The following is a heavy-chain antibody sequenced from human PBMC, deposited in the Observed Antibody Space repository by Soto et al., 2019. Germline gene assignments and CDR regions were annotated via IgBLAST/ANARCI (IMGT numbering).Heavy chain of an antibody. D-gene: IGHD2-21*02. V-gene: IGHV1-69*13. J-gene: IGHJ4*02. Sequence: SVKVSCKASGGTFSSYAISWVRQAPGQGLEWMGGIIPIFGTANYAQKFQGRVTITADESTSTAYMELSSLRSEDTAVYYCARSIVVVTALDYWGQGTPVTVSS. CDR2: IIPIFGTA. CDR3: ARSIVVVTALDY. CDR1: GGTFSSYA.